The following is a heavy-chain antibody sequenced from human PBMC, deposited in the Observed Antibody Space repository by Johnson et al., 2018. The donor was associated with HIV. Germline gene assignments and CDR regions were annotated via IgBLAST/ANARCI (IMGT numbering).Heavy chain of an antibody. D-gene: IGHD1-26*01. CDR3: AAPSLGGATFDAFDI. Sequence: VQLVESGGGVVQPGRSLRLSCAASGFTFDDYGMSWVRQAPGKGLEWVSGINWNGGSTGYADAVKGRFTISRDNAKNSLYLQMTSLRAEATAVYYCAAPSLGGATFDAFDIWGQGTMVTVSS. V-gene: IGHV3-20*04. J-gene: IGHJ3*02. CDR1: GFTFDDYG. CDR2: INWNGGST.